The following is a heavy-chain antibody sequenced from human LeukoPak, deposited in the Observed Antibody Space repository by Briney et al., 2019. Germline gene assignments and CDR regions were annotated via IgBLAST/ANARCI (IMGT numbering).Heavy chain of an antibody. CDR3: ARETYYYDSSGSEGFDY. Sequence: SQTLSLTCAISGDSVSSNSAAWNWIRQSPSRGLEWLGRIYYRSKWYNDYAVSVKSRITINPDTSKNQFSLQLNSVTPEDTAVYYCARETYYYDSSGSEGFDYWGQGTLVTVSS. D-gene: IGHD3-22*01. J-gene: IGHJ4*02. CDR2: IYYRSKWYN. V-gene: IGHV6-1*01. CDR1: GDSVSSNSAA.